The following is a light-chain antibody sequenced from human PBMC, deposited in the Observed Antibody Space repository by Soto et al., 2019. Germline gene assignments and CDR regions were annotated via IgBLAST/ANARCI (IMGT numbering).Light chain of an antibody. V-gene: IGLV2-11*01. CDR1: SSDVGDYNY. CDR2: DVS. J-gene: IGLJ3*02. CDR3: CSFAGSYTFWV. Sequence: QSVLTQPRSVSGSPGQSVTISCTGTSSDVGDYNYVSWYQQYPGKAPKLVIYDVSKRPSGVPDRFSGSKSGNTASLTISGLQAEDEADYYCCSFAGSYTFWVFGGWTKLTV.